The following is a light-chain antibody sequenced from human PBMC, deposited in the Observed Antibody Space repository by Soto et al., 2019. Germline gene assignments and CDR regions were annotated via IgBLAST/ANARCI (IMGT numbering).Light chain of an antibody. CDR2: EVT. V-gene: IGLV2-14*01. Sequence: QSVLTQPASVSGSPGQSITISCTGTSSDVGGYNYVSWYQQHPGKAPKLMIYEVTNRPSGVSNRFSGSKSGNTASLTISGLQAEDEVDYYCSSYRSNSTWVFGGGTKLTVL. J-gene: IGLJ3*02. CDR3: SSYRSNSTWV. CDR1: SSDVGGYNY.